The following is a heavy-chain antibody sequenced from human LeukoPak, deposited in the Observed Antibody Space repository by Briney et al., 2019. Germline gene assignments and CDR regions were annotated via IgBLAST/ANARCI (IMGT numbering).Heavy chain of an antibody. CDR3: AKDQGYSSSWFDY. D-gene: IGHD6-13*01. Sequence: GGSLRLSCAASGFTFSSYAMSWVREAPGKGLRWGSAISGSGGSTYYAASVKGRFTISRDNSKNPLYLQMNSLRAEDTAVYYCAKDQGYSSSWFDYWGQGTLVTVSS. CDR1: GFTFSSYA. V-gene: IGHV3-23*01. CDR2: ISGSGGST. J-gene: IGHJ4*02.